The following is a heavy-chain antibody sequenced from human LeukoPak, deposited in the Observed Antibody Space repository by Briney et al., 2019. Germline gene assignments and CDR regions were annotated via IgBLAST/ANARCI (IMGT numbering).Heavy chain of an antibody. D-gene: IGHD5-18*01. Sequence: ASVKVSCKASGYTFTSYYMHWVRQAPGQGLEWMGMINPSGGSTSYAQKFQGRVTMTRDTSTSTVYMELSSLRSEDTAVYYCARNGGDTAMVTGRKGVATGRDVWGQGTTVTVSS. V-gene: IGHV1-46*01. CDR1: GYTFTSYY. CDR2: INPSGGST. J-gene: IGHJ6*02. CDR3: ARNGGDTAMVTGRKGVATGRDV.